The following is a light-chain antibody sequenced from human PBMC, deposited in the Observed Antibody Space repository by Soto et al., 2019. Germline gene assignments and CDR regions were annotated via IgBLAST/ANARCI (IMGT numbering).Light chain of an antibody. J-gene: IGLJ2*01. CDR2: DNR. V-gene: IGLV1-51*01. CDR3: GTWDSSLSAVV. Sequence: QSVLTQPPSVSTAPGQRVTISCSGTSSNIGKNYVCWYQQFPGRAPKLLIFDNRKRPSGIPDRFSGSKSGTSATLGITGLQTGDDADYYCGTWDSSLSAVVFGGGTKLTVL. CDR1: SSNIGKNY.